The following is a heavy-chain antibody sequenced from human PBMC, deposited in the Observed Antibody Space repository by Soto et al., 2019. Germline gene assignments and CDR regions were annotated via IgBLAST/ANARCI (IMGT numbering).Heavy chain of an antibody. V-gene: IGHV4-59*01. J-gene: IGHJ4*02. CDR1: GDSISSYY. D-gene: IGHD3-22*01. CDR3: ALRSMAVVPEY. CDR2: LYYGRSA. Sequence: QVQLQESGPGLVKPSETLSLTCAVSGDSISSYYCMWIRQPPGKGLESIGYLYYGRSATYNPSLKSRVTWSVDTSTNQCSLTLSSLTAADTAVYYCALRSMAVVPEYWGQGTLVTVSS.